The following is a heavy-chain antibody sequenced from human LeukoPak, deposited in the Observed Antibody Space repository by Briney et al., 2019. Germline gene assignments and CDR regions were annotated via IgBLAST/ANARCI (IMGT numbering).Heavy chain of an antibody. D-gene: IGHD3-10*01. CDR1: GFTFSDYY. Sequence: GGSLRLCCAASGFTFSDYYMSWIRQAAGKGLEWVSYISSSSSYTNYADSVKGRFTVPRDNAKNSLYLQMNSLRAEDTAVYYCAREFSHYYGSGSYRYYFDYWGQGTLVTVSS. CDR3: AREFSHYYGSGSYRYYFDY. V-gene: IGHV3-11*06. CDR2: ISSSSSYT. J-gene: IGHJ4*02.